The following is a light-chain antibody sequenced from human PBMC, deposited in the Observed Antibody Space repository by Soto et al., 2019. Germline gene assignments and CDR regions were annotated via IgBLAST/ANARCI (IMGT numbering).Light chain of an antibody. CDR2: AAS. Sequence: DIQLTQSPSFLSASVGDRVTITCRASQGISSYLAWYQQKPGKAPKLLIYAASTLQSGVPSRFSGSGSGTDFTLTISSLQPEDCAPYYCQQLNSYPRTFGQGTKVEIK. V-gene: IGKV1-9*01. CDR1: QGISSY. CDR3: QQLNSYPRT. J-gene: IGKJ1*01.